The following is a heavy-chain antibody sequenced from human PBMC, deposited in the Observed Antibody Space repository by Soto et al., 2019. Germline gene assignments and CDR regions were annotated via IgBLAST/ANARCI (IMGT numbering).Heavy chain of an antibody. V-gene: IGHV3-21*01. CDR3: VREDGKVGTNSAFDY. J-gene: IGHJ4*02. CDR1: FSPYT. CDR2: INGRGNYI. Sequence: FSPYTMNWVRQAPWKGLEWVSSINGRGNYIYYAESVKGRFTISRDNAKNSLYLQMDRLRAEDTALYYCVREDGKVGTNSAFDYWGLGALVTVSA. D-gene: IGHD1-26*01.